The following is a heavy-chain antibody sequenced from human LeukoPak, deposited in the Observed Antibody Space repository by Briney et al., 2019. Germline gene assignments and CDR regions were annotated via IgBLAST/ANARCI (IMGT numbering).Heavy chain of an antibody. CDR3: AKKVGGPSDY. V-gene: IGHV3-23*01. J-gene: IGHJ4*02. D-gene: IGHD1-26*01. CDR1: GFIFSSYA. CDR2: IGIGGGNT. Sequence: GGSLRLSCAASGFIFSSYAMSWVRQAPGKGLEWVSTIGIGGGNTYYAGSVKGRFTISRDNSKNTLYLQMNRLRAEDTALYYCAKKVGGPSDYWGQGTLVTVSS.